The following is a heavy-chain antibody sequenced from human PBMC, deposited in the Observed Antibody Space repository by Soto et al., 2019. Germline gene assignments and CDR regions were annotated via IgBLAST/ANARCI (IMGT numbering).Heavy chain of an antibody. J-gene: IGHJ4*02. D-gene: IGHD5-18*01. V-gene: IGHV1-3*01. CDR1: GYTFISYA. Sequence: ASVKVSCKASGYTFISYAMHWVRQAPGQRLEWMGWINAGNGNTKYSQKFQGRVAITRDTSASTAYMELSSLRSEDTAVYYCARGLNGYLHYFDYWGQGTQVTV. CDR2: INAGNGNT. CDR3: ARGLNGYLHYFDY.